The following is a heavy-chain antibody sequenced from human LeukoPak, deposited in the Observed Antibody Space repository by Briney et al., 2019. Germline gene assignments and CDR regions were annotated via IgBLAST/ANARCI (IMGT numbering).Heavy chain of an antibody. J-gene: IGHJ4*02. CDR3: ARVSGSGTYFDY. CDR1: GFTVSSNY. Sequence: HPGGSLRLSCADSGFTVSSNYMSWVRQAPGKGLEWVSVIYSGGTTYYADSVKDRFTISRDNSKHVLYLQMNSLRAEDTAVYHCARVSGSGTYFDYWGQGTLVTVSS. D-gene: IGHD3-10*01. CDR2: IYSGGTT. V-gene: IGHV3-66*01.